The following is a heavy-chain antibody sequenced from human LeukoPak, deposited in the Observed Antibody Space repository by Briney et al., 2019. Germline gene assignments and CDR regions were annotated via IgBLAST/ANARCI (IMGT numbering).Heavy chain of an antibody. D-gene: IGHD5-24*01. V-gene: IGHV3-21*01. CDR2: ISSSSSYI. Sequence: PGGSLRLSCAASGFTFSSYSMNWVRQAPGKGLEWDSSISSSSSYIYYADSVKGRFTISRDNAKNSLYLQMNSLRAEDTAVYYCARGNGYSDYYYGMDVWGQGTTVTVSS. CDR1: GFTFSSYS. J-gene: IGHJ6*02. CDR3: ARGNGYSDYYYGMDV.